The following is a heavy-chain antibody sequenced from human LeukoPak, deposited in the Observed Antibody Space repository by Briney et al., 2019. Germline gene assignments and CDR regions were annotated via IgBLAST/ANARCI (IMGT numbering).Heavy chain of an antibody. Sequence: SETVSLTCTVSGGSISSYYWSWMRQPPGGGGEGSGYISYSGSTNYNPSLKSRVTISVDTSKNQFSLKLSSVTAADTAVHYCARVAAAGTGSPVRWFDPWGQGTLVTVSS. CDR1: GGSISSYY. CDR2: ISYSGST. CDR3: ARVAAAGTGSPVRWFDP. J-gene: IGHJ5*02. D-gene: IGHD6-13*01. V-gene: IGHV4-59*08.